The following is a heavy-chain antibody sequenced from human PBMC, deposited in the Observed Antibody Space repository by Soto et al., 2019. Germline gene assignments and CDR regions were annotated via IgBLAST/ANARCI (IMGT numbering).Heavy chain of an antibody. V-gene: IGHV3-23*01. CDR3: AKVFLKYRSGPTPYYFDY. Sequence: GGSLRLSFAASGFTFSSYAMSWVRQAPGKGLEWVSAISGSGGSTYYADSVKGRFTISRDNSKNTLYLQMNSLRAEDTAVYYCAKVFLKYRSGPTPYYFDYWGQGTLVTVSS. D-gene: IGHD6-19*01. CDR2: ISGSGGST. CDR1: GFTFSSYA. J-gene: IGHJ4*02.